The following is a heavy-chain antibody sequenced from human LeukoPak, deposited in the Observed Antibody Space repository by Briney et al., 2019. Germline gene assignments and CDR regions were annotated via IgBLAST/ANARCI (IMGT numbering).Heavy chain of an antibody. CDR2: IKQDGSEK. D-gene: IGHD3-10*01. V-gene: IGHV3-7*01. CDR1: GFTFSSYW. Sequence: GGSLRLSCAASGFTFSSYWMSWVRQAPGKGLEWVANIKQDGSEKYYVDSVKGRFTISRDNAKNSLYLQMNSLRAEDTAVYYCARDLFFYGSGSCVYWGQGTLVTVSS. J-gene: IGHJ4*02. CDR3: ARDLFFYGSGSCVY.